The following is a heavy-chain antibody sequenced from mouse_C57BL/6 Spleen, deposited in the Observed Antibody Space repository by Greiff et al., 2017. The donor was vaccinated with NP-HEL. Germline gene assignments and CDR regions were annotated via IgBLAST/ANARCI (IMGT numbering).Heavy chain of an antibody. CDR1: GFNIKDYY. CDR3: ASAFYGNPFDY. CDR2: IDPEDGET. D-gene: IGHD2-1*01. Sequence: EVQLQQSGAELVKPGASVKLSCTASGFNIKDYYMHWVKQRTEQGLEWIGRIDPEDGETKYVPKFQGKATITADTSSNTAYLQLSSLTSEDTAVYYCASAFYGNPFDYWGQGTTLTVSS. V-gene: IGHV14-2*01. J-gene: IGHJ2*01.